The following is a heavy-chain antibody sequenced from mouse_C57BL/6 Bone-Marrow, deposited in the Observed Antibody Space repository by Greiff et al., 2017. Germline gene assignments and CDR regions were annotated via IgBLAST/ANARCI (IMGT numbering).Heavy chain of an antibody. CDR1: GYTFTSYW. J-gene: IGHJ1*03. Sequence: QVQLQQPGAELVRPGSSVKLSCKASGYTFTSYWMHWVKQRPIQGLEWIGNIDPSDSETHYNQKFKDKATLTVAKSSSTAYLQLSSLTSEDSAVYYCASFITTVVASPYFDVWGTGTTVTVSS. D-gene: IGHD1-1*01. CDR2: IDPSDSET. V-gene: IGHV1-52*01. CDR3: ASFITTVVASPYFDV.